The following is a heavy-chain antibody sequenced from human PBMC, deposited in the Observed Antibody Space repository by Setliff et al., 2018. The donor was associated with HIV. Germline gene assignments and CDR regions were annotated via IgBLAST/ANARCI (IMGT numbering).Heavy chain of an antibody. J-gene: IGHJ4*02. Sequence: GASVKVSCKASGYTFTDYYMHWVQQAPGKGLEWMGRVDPEDGETIYAEKFQGRVTITADTSTDTAYMELSSLRSEDTAVYYCARAQTTVSTTPFFWGQGTLVTVSS. CDR1: GYTFTDYY. CDR3: ARAQTTVSTTPFF. D-gene: IGHD4-17*01. V-gene: IGHV1-69-2*01. CDR2: VDPEDGET.